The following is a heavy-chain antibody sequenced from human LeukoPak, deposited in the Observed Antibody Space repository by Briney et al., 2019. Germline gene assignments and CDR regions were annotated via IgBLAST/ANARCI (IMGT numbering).Heavy chain of an antibody. D-gene: IGHD3-3*01. CDR1: GYTFTSYA. J-gene: IGHJ4*02. Sequence: GASVKVSRKASGYTFTSYAMHWVRQAPGQRLEGMGWINAGNGNTKYSQEFQGRVTITRDTSASTAYMELSSLRSEDMAVYYCAREGDYDFWSGYFYYWGQGTLVTVSS. V-gene: IGHV1-3*03. CDR2: INAGNGNT. CDR3: AREGDYDFWSGYFYY.